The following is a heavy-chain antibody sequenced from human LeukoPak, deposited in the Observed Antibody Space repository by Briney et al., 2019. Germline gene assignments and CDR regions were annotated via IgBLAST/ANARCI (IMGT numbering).Heavy chain of an antibody. CDR2: INSDGSGT. CDR3: ARVQHSSSWYIDY. Sequence: GGSLRLSCAASGFTFNSYAVSWVRQAPGKGLVWVSRINSDGSGTTYADSVKGRFTISKDNAKNTLYLQMNSLRAEDTALYYCARVQHSSSWYIDYWGQGTLVTVSS. J-gene: IGHJ4*02. V-gene: IGHV3-74*01. CDR1: GFTFNSYA. D-gene: IGHD6-13*01.